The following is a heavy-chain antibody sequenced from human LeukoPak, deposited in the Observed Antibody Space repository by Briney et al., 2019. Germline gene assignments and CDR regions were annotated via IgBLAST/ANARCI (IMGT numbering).Heavy chain of an antibody. CDR2: IYSSGST. CDR1: GGSISSYK. D-gene: IGHD1-26*01. J-gene: IGHJ4*02. V-gene: IGHV4-4*07. Sequence: SETLPLTCTVSGGSISSYKWSWIRQPAGKGLEWIGRIYSSGSTNYNPSLKSRVAMSVDTSKNQFSLQLGSVTAADTAVYYCTRGIVGATAPDYWGQGTLVIVSS. CDR3: TRGIVGATAPDY.